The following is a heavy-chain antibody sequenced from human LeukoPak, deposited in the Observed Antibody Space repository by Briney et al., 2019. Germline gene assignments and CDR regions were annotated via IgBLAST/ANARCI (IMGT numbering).Heavy chain of an antibody. CDR3: ARGRLSTGTMFDP. D-gene: IGHD1-7*01. J-gene: IGHJ5*02. CDR1: GYTFTSYG. Sequence: GASVKVSCKSSGYTFTSYGISWLRQAPGRGLEWMGWISACNGNTNYAQKLQGRVTMTTDTSTSTAYMDLRSLRSDDTAVYYCARGRLSTGTMFDPWGQGTLVTVSS. CDR2: ISACNGNT. V-gene: IGHV1-18*01.